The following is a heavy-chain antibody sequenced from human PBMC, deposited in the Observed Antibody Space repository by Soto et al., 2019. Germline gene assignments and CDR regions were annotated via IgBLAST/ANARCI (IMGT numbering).Heavy chain of an antibody. CDR1: GYTFTSYD. D-gene: IGHD4-17*01. Sequence: ASVKVSCKASGYTFTSYDINWVRQATGQGLEWMGWMNPNSGNTGYAQKFQGRVSMTRNTSISTAYMELSSLRSEDTAVYHCAGGRGTTVTPSDYYYYCMVVWGKGTTVTVSS. CDR2: MNPNSGNT. J-gene: IGHJ6*03. CDR3: AGGRGTTVTPSDYYYYCMVV. V-gene: IGHV1-8*01.